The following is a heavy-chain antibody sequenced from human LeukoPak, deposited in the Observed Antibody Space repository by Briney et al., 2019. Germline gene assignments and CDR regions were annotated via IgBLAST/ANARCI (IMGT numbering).Heavy chain of an antibody. J-gene: IGHJ4*02. Sequence: SETLSLTCTVSGYSISSGYYWGWIRQPPGKGLEWTGSIYHSGSTYYNPSLKSRVTISVDTSKNQFSLKLSSVTAADTAVYYCARSTYYDSSGYYSPFDYWGQGTLVTVSS. D-gene: IGHD3-22*01. CDR3: ARSTYYDSSGYYSPFDY. CDR1: GYSISSGYY. V-gene: IGHV4-38-2*02. CDR2: IYHSGST.